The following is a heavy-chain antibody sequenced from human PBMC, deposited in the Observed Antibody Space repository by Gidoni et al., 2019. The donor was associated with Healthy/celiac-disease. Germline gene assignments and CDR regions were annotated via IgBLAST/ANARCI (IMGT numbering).Heavy chain of an antibody. D-gene: IGHD2-2*01. J-gene: IGHJ4*02. V-gene: IGHV3-48*02. CDR2: ISSSSSTI. CDR3: ARATHAQLLLLGY. Sequence: EVQLVEPGGGLVQPGGSLRLTCAASGFTFSSYSMNWVRQAPGKGLEWVSYISSSSSTIYYADSVKGRFTISRDNAKNSLYLQMNSLRDEDTAVYYCARATHAQLLLLGYWGQGTLVTVSS. CDR1: GFTFSSYS.